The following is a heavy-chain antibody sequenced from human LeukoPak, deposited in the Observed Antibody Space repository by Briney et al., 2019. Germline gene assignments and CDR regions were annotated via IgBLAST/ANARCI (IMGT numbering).Heavy chain of an antibody. J-gene: IGHJ4*02. V-gene: IGHV3-48*04. D-gene: IGHD4-17*01. CDR1: GFPFSSYW. CDR2: ISSSSSTI. CDR3: ARRPTDGDYYFDY. Sequence: GGSLRLSCAASGFPFSSYWMTWARQAPGKGLEWVSYISSSSSTIYYADSVKGRFTISRDNAKNSLYLQMNSLRAEDTAVYYCARRPTDGDYYFDYWGQGTLVTVSS.